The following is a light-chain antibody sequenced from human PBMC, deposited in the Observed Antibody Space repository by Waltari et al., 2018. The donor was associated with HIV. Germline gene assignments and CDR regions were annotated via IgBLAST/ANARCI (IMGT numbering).Light chain of an antibody. V-gene: IGLV2-14*01. CDR3: TSHTLTRVLV. Sequence: QSALTQPASMSGSPGQSITISCPGSSLDLGLSDFVSCYKHLPNTAPQLIIYGVDRRPPGITSRFSASKSGDVASLTISGLQAEDEADYYCTSHTLTRVLVFGGGTRLTVL. J-gene: IGLJ3*02. CDR1: SLDLGLSDF. CDR2: GVD.